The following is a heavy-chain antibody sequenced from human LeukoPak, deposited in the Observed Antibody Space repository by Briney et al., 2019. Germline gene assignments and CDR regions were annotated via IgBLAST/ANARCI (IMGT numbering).Heavy chain of an antibody. CDR1: GFTFSSYG. Sequence: GGSLRLSCTTSGFTFSSYGMHWVRQAPGKGLEWVSGISWNSGSIGYADSVKGRFTISRDNAKNSLYLQMNSLRAEDMALYYCARTPTPFIAPRVAFDIWGQGTMVTVSS. CDR3: ARTPTPFIAPRVAFDI. CDR2: ISWNSGSI. J-gene: IGHJ3*02. V-gene: IGHV3-9*03. D-gene: IGHD6-13*01.